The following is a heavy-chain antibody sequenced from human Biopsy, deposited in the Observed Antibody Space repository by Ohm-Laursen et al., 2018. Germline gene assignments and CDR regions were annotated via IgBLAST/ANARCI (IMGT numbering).Heavy chain of an antibody. V-gene: IGHV1-69*06. CDR1: EGTFSNYG. Sequence: SSVKVSCKAPEGTFSNYGVNWVRQAPGQGLEWLGGNIPILGTGNYAQKFQDRATVAANTSTNTATMELRSLRSDDTAVYYCATKLTGYFHHWGQGTLVIVSS. CDR2: NIPILGTG. CDR3: ATKLTGYFHH. D-gene: IGHD3-9*01. J-gene: IGHJ1*01.